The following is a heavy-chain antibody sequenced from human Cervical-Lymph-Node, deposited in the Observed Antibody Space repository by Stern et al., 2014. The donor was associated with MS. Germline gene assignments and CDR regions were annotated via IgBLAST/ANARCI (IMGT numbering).Heavy chain of an antibody. D-gene: IGHD5-18*01. J-gene: IGHJ4*02. CDR2: NKYNTGYS. CDR1: GYTLSNYP. CDR3: ARDFVDTAMITRSDYLDS. Sequence: QVQLVQSGSELKQPGASVKVSCKASGYTLSNYPINWVRLAPRQGLEWTGWNKYNTGYSKYAQGFTGRFVFSLDTPVYQASLHISSLKAEDTAVYYCARDFVDTAMITRSDYLDSWGQGTLVTVSS. V-gene: IGHV7-4-1*02.